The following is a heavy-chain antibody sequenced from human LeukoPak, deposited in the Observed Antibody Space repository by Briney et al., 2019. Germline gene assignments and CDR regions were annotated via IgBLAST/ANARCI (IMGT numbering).Heavy chain of an antibody. CDR2: IYSSVST. V-gene: IGHV4-39*01. J-gene: IGHJ4*02. CDR1: GGSISSNAYY. CDR3: AYSGSYGHLGY. Sequence: PSETLSLTCTVSGGSISSNAYYWAWIRQPPGKGLEWIGSIYSSVSTYYNPSLKSRVTISVDTSKNQFSLRLSSVTAADTALYYCAYSGSYGHLGYWGQGIPVTVSS. D-gene: IGHD1-26*01.